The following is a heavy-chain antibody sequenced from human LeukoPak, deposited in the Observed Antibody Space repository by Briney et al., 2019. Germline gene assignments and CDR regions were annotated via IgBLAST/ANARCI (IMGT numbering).Heavy chain of an antibody. V-gene: IGHV1-18*01. CDR1: GYTFTSYG. CDR3: AIWAVAGYFDY. D-gene: IGHD6-19*01. CDR2: ISAYNGNT. J-gene: IGHJ4*02. Sequence: ASVKVSCKASGYTFTSYGISWVRQAPGQGLEWMGWISAYNGNTNYAQRLQGRVTMTTDTSTSTAYMELRSLRSDDTAVYYCAIWAVAGYFDYWGQGTLVTVSS.